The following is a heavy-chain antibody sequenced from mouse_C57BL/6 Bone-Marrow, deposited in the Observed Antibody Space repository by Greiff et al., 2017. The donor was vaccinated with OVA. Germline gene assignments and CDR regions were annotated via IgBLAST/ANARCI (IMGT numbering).Heavy chain of an antibody. J-gene: IGHJ2*01. D-gene: IGHD2-4*01. Sequence: QVQLQQSGAELVKPGASVKLSCKASGYTFTSYWMHWVKQRPGQGLEWIGMIHPNSGSTNYNEKFKSKATLTVDKSSSTAYMQLSSLTSEDSAVYYCARSGDYLYFDYWGQGPTLTVAS. CDR3: ARSGDYLYFDY. CDR2: IHPNSGST. V-gene: IGHV1-64*01. CDR1: GYTFTSYW.